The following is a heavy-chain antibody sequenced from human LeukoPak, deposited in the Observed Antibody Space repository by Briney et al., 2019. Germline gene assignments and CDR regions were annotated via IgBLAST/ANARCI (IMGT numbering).Heavy chain of an antibody. J-gene: IGHJ4*02. CDR3: AKDIGGYSFAAEY. D-gene: IGHD5-18*01. Sequence: PGWSLRLSCAASGFTFDEYAMHWVRQGQGKGLEWVSLISGDGGITYYADSVKGRFTISRDNSKNSLYLQMNSLRTEETALYYCAKDIGGYSFAAEYWGQGTLVTVSS. CDR2: ISGDGGIT. V-gene: IGHV3-43*02. CDR1: GFTFDEYA.